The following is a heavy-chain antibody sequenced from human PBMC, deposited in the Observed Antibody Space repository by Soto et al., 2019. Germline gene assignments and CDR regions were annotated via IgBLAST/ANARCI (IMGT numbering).Heavy chain of an antibody. V-gene: IGHV3-33*01. J-gene: IGHJ6*03. D-gene: IGHD6-13*01. CDR2: IWYDGSNK. CDR3: ARTAAAGRYYYYYYMDV. CDR1: GFIFISYG. Sequence: GGSLRLSCAASGFIFISYGMHWVRQAPCKGLEWVAVIWYDGSNKYYADSVKGRFTISRDNSKNTLYLQMSSLRAEDTAVYYCARTAAAGRYYYYYYMDVWGKGTTVTVSS.